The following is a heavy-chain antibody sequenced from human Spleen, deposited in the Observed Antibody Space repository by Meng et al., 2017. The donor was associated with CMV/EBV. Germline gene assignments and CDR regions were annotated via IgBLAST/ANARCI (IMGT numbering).Heavy chain of an antibody. V-gene: IGHV5-51*01. J-gene: IGHJ6*02. Sequence: GESLKISCQGSGYIFTTYWIGWVRQMPGKGLEWMGLIYPTDSDTRYSPSFQGQVTMSADKSLSSASLQWSSLKASDTAIYYCARLGYDTVTGTYFGLDVWGHGTTVTVSS. D-gene: IGHD3-9*01. CDR3: ARLGYDTVTGTYFGLDV. CDR1: GYIFTTYW. CDR2: IYPTDSDT.